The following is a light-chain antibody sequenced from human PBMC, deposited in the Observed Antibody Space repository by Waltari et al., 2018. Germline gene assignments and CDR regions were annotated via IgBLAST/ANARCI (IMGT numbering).Light chain of an antibody. CDR2: AAS. Sequence: DIQLNHSPSSLSAYVGHSVTITCRASQSISSYLNWYQQKPGKAPKLLIYAASSLQSGVPSRVSGSGSGTDFTLTISSLQPEDFATYYCQQSYSTSFGPGTKVDIK. CDR3: QQSYSTS. CDR1: QSISSY. J-gene: IGKJ3*01. V-gene: IGKV1-39*01.